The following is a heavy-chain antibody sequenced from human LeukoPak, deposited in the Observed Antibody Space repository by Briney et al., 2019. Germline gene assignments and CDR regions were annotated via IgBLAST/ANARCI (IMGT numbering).Heavy chain of an antibody. CDR3: ARGSGSYYNLSFDY. D-gene: IGHD3-10*01. CDR2: IYYSGST. J-gene: IGHJ4*02. CDR1: GGSISSSSYY. V-gene: IGHV4-39*07. Sequence: PSETLSLTCTVSGGSISSSSYYWGWIRQPPGKGLEWIGSIYYSGSTYYNPSLKSRVTISVDTSKNQFSLKLSSVTAADTAVYYCARGSGSYYNLSFDYWGQGTLVTVSS.